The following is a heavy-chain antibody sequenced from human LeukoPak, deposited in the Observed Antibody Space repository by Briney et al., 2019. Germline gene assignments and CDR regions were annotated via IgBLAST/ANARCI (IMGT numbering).Heavy chain of an antibody. CDR2: ISSSGSTI. CDR1: GFTFSDYY. V-gene: IGHV3-11*01. Sequence: GGSLRLSCAASGFTFSDYYMSWIRQAPGKGLEWVSYISSSGSTIYYADSVKGRFTISRDNAKNSLYLQMNSLRAEDTAVYYCARSTSCPSCWFDPWGQGTLVTVSS. D-gene: IGHD2-2*01. CDR3: ARSTSCPSCWFDP. J-gene: IGHJ5*02.